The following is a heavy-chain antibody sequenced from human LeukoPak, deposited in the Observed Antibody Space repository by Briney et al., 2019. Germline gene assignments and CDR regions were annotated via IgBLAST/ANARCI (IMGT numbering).Heavy chain of an antibody. Sequence: GRSLRLSCAASGFNFGGYAMHWVRQSPGKGLEWVSGMRWNSDYIVYADSVKGRFTISRDNAKNSLYLQMNSLRPEDTALYYCVKTHSSGWAFDYWGQGTLVTVSS. CDR2: MRWNSDYI. CDR1: GFNFGGYA. J-gene: IGHJ4*02. CDR3: VKTHSSGWAFDY. V-gene: IGHV3-9*01. D-gene: IGHD6-19*01.